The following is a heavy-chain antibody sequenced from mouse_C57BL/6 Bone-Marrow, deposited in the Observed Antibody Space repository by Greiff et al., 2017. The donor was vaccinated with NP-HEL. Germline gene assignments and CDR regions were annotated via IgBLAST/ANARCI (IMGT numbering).Heavy chain of an antibody. CDR2: IINKANGYTT. D-gene: IGHD1-1*01. J-gene: IGHJ1*03. V-gene: IGHV7-3*01. CDR1: GFTFTDYY. CDR3: ARWGYYGTYWYVDV. Sequence: EVQRVESGGGLVQPGGSLSLSCAASGFTFTDYYMSWVRQPPGKALEWLGFIINKANGYTTEYSASVKGRFTISSDTSQSNLDLQKNALRAEDSATYYCARWGYYGTYWYVDVWGTGTTVTVAS.